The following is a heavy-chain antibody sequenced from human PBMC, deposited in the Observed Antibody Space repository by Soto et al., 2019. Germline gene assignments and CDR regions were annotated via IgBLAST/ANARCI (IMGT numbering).Heavy chain of an antibody. V-gene: IGHV1-69*01. Sequence: QVQLVQSGAEVKKPGSSVKVSCKASGGTFSSYAISWVRQAPGQGLEWMGGFIPIFGTANYAQKFQGRVTITADESKRTAYMELSSLRSEDTAVYYCARREATIRTGTIGGYYYYGMDFWGQGTTVTVSS. CDR2: FIPIFGTA. D-gene: IGHD1-7*01. J-gene: IGHJ6*02. CDR1: GGTFSSYA. CDR3: ARREATIRTGTIGGYYYYGMDF.